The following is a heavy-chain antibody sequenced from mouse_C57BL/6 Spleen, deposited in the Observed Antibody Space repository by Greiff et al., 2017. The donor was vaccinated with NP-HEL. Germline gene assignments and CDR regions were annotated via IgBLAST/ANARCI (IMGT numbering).Heavy chain of an antibody. CDR1: GYTFTSYW. J-gene: IGHJ3*01. CDR3: AKTSNYGAWFAY. V-gene: IGHV1-59*01. CDR2: IDPSDSYT. Sequence: QVQLQQPGAELVRPGTSVKLSCKASGYTFTSYWMHWVKQRPGQGLEWIGVIDPSDSYTNYNQKFKGKATLTVDTSSSTAYMQLSSLTSEDSAVYYCAKTSNYGAWFAYWGQGTLVTVSA. D-gene: IGHD2-5*01.